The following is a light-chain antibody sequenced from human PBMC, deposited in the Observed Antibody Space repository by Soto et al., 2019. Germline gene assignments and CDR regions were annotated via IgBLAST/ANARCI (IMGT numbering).Light chain of an antibody. V-gene: IGLV1-40*01. CDR2: GNN. J-gene: IGLJ2*01. Sequence: QSVLTQPTSVSGAPGQRVTISCTGSSSNIGAGYDVHWYQQLPGTAPKLLIYGNNNRPSGVPDRFSGSKSGTSASLAITGLQAEDEADYLCQSYDSSLGVVFGGGTKLTVL. CDR3: QSYDSSLGVV. CDR1: SSNIGAGYD.